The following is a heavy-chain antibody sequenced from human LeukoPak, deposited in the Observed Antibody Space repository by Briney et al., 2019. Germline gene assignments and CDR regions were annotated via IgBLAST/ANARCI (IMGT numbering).Heavy chain of an antibody. Sequence: GGSLRLSCAASGFTFSSSWMSWVRQAPGKGLEWVANIKQDGSEKYYADSVKGRFTISRDNSKNTLYLQMNSLRAEDTAVYYCARFKIREAFDYWGQGTLVTVSS. CDR2: IKQDGSEK. V-gene: IGHV3-7*01. CDR3: ARFKIREAFDY. J-gene: IGHJ4*02. CDR1: GFTFSSSW. D-gene: IGHD3-10*01.